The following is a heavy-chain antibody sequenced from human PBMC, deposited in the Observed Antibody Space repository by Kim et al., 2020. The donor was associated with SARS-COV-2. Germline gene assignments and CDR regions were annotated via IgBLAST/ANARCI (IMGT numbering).Heavy chain of an antibody. D-gene: IGHD3-3*01. CDR2: ISSSGSTI. V-gene: IGHV3-48*03. J-gene: IGHJ4*02. Sequence: GGSLRLSCAASGFTFSSYEMNWVRQAPGKGLEWVSYISSSGSTIYYADSVKGRFTISRDNAKNSLYLQMNSLRAEDTAVYYCAREGITIFGVVMDYWGQGTLVTVSS. CDR3: AREGITIFGVVMDY. CDR1: GFTFSSYE.